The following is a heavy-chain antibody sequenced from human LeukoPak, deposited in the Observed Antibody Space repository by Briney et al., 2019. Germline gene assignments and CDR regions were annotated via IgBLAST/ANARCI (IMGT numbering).Heavy chain of an antibody. CDR3: ARTPRGRTTLDY. J-gene: IGHJ4*02. D-gene: IGHD2-2*01. Sequence: ASVKVSCKASGYTFTGYYMHWVRQAPGQGLEWMGWINPNSGGTNYAQKFQGRVTMTRDTSISTAYMELSRLGSDDTAVYYCARTPRGRTTLDYWGQGTLVTVSS. V-gene: IGHV1-2*02. CDR2: INPNSGGT. CDR1: GYTFTGYY.